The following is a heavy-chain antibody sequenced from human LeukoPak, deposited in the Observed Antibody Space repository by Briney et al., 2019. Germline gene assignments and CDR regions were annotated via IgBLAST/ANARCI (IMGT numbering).Heavy chain of an antibody. V-gene: IGHV4-34*01. D-gene: IGHD6-13*01. CDR3: ARRAIAAAGTNLYYFDY. CDR2: INHSGST. J-gene: IGHJ4*02. Sequence: PSETLSLTCAVYGGSFSGYYWSWIRQPPGKGLEWIGEINHSGSTNYNPSLKSRVTISVDTSKNQFSLKLSSVTAADTAVYYCARRAIAAAGTNLYYFDYWGQGTLVTVSS. CDR1: GGSFSGYY.